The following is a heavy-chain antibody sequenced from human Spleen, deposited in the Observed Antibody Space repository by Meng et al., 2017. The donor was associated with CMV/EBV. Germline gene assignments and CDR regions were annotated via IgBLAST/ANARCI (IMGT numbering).Heavy chain of an antibody. Sequence: ASVKVSCKASGYTFTSYDINWLRQATGQGLEWMGWMNPNSGNTGYAQKFQGRVTITRNTSISTAYMELSSLRSEDTAVYYCARTPPHNWNYEGGWFDPWGQGTLVTVSS. V-gene: IGHV1-8*03. CDR3: ARTPPHNWNYEGGWFDP. J-gene: IGHJ5*02. D-gene: IGHD1-7*01. CDR2: MNPNSGNT. CDR1: GYTFTSYD.